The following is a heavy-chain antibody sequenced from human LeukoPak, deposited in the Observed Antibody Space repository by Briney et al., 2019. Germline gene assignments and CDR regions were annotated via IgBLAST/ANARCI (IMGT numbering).Heavy chain of an antibody. V-gene: IGHV3-23*01. J-gene: IGHJ4*02. CDR2: ISGSGGST. CDR1: GFTFSSYA. D-gene: IGHD4-23*01. CDR3: AKALYGGNSEGTPVDY. Sequence: GGSLRLSCAPSGFTFSSYAMSWVRQAPGKGLEWVSAISGSGGSTYYADSVKGRFTISRDNSKNTLYLQMNSLRAEDTAVYYCAKALYGGNSEGTPVDYWGQGTLVTVSS.